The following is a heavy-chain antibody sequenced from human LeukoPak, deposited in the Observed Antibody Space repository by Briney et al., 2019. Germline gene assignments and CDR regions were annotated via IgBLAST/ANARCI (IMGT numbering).Heavy chain of an antibody. CDR1: GGPISSSTYY. CDR3: ATREHHVLRTPGDY. CDR2: ISHTGTT. Sequence: SETLSLTCTVSGGPISSSTYYWAWVRQPPGKGLEWIGTISHTGTTYYNPSLQRRLTISVDKSKNQFSLKLSSVTAADTAVYYCATREHHVLRTPGDYWGQGTLVTVSS. D-gene: IGHD6-6*01. V-gene: IGHV4-39*01. J-gene: IGHJ4*02.